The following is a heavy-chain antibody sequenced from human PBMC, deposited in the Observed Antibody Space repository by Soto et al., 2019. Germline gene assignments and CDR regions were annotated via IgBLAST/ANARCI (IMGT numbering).Heavy chain of an antibody. CDR1: GGTFSNYP. J-gene: IGHJ4*02. V-gene: IGHV1-69*13. CDR3: ARPRTVATTKGYDY. CDR2: IIPIFGSV. Sequence: ASVKVSCKASGGTFSNYPFTWVRQAPGQGLEWMGGIIPIFGSVTYAQKFQGRVTISADESTSTAYMEMSSLTSEDTAVYYCARPRTVATTKGYDYWGQGTLVTVSS. D-gene: IGHD1-1*01.